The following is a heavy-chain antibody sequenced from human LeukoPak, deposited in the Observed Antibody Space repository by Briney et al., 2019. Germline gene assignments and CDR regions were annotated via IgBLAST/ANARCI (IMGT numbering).Heavy chain of an antibody. J-gene: IGHJ4*02. CDR3: ATTNYYDSSGYPGH. V-gene: IGHV1-2*04. CDR2: INPNSGGT. D-gene: IGHD3-22*01. CDR1: GYTFTGYY. Sequence: ASVKVSCKASGYTFTGYYMHWVRQAPGQGLEWMGWINPNSGGTNYAQKFQGWVTMTRDTSISTAYMELSSLRSEDTAVYYCATTNYYDSSGYPGHWGQGTLVTVSS.